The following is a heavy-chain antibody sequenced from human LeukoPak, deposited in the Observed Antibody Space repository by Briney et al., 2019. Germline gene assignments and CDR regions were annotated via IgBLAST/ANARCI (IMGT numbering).Heavy chain of an antibody. Sequence: HSGGSLRLSCAASGFTFSSYGMSWVRQAPGKGLEWVSAISGSGGSTYYADSVKGRFTISRDNSKNTLYLQMNSLRAEDTAVYYCANYFQAGTDVRNDYWGQGTLVTVSS. D-gene: IGHD1-1*01. CDR1: GFTFSSYG. J-gene: IGHJ4*02. CDR2: ISGSGGST. CDR3: ANYFQAGTDVRNDY. V-gene: IGHV3-23*01.